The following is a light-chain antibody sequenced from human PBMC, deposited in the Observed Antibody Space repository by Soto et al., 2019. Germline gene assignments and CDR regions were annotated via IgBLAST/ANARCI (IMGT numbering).Light chain of an antibody. Sequence: EIVMTQSPATLSVSPGERATLSCRASQSVSHNLAWYQQKPGQAPRLLFYGASTRATGIPARFSGSGSGTDFTLTISSLQSEDFAVYYWQQSNNWPYTFGQGNKLEIK. CDR3: QQSNNWPYT. CDR1: QSVSHN. CDR2: GAS. J-gene: IGKJ2*01. V-gene: IGKV3-15*01.